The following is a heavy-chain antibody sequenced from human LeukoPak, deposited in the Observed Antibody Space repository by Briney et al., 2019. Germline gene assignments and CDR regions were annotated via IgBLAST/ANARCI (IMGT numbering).Heavy chain of an antibody. CDR1: GYTFTSYG. D-gene: IGHD2-2*01. J-gene: IGHJ4*02. Sequence: ASVKVSCKASGYTFTSYGISWVRQAPGQRLEWMGWINAGNGNTKYSQKFQGRVTITRDTSASTAYMELSSLRSEDTAVYYCARVSLAYQLPRDYWGQGTLVTVSS. V-gene: IGHV1-3*01. CDR3: ARVSLAYQLPRDY. CDR2: INAGNGNT.